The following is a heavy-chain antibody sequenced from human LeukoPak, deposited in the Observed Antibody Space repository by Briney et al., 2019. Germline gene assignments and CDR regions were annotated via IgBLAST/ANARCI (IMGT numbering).Heavy chain of an antibody. CDR1: GGSISSSSYY. CDR3: ARHTEWFGEPSNWFDP. J-gene: IGHJ5*02. D-gene: IGHD3-10*01. CDR2: IYYSGST. Sequence: PSETLSLTCTVSGGSISSSSYYWGWIRQPPGKGLEWIGSIYYSGSTYYNPSLKSRVTISVDTSKNQFSLKLSSVTAADTAVYYCARHTEWFGEPSNWFDPWGQGTLVTVSS. V-gene: IGHV4-39*01.